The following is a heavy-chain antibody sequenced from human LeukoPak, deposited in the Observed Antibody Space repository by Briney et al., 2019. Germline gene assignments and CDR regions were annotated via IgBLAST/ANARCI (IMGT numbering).Heavy chain of an antibody. V-gene: IGHV4-34*01. CDR1: GGSFSGYY. Sequence: PSETLSLTCAVYGGSFSGYYWSWIRQPPGKGLEWIGEINHSGSTNYNPSLKSRVTISVDTSKNQFSLKLSSVTAADTAVYYCARGVRGFWSGYPLGAFDIWGQGTMVTVSS. J-gene: IGHJ3*02. D-gene: IGHD3-3*01. CDR3: ARGVRGFWSGYPLGAFDI. CDR2: INHSGST.